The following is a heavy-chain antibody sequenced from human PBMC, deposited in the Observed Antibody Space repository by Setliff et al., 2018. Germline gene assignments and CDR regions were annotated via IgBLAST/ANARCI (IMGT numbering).Heavy chain of an antibody. CDR2: IRYSGNNK. D-gene: IGHD1-20*01. J-gene: IGHJ1*01. CDR3: AKDYSMAITVGYFQH. CDR1: GFTFSSYG. Sequence: GESLKISCAASGFTFSSYGMHWVRQAPGKGLEWVAFIRYSGNNKYYVDSVKGRFTISRDNSKNTLYLEMNSLRAEDTAVYYCAKDYSMAITVGYFQHWGHGTLVTVSS. V-gene: IGHV3-30*02.